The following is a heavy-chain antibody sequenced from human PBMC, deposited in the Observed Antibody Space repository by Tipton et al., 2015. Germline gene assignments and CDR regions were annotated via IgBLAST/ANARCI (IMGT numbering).Heavy chain of an antibody. V-gene: IGHV1-46*01. J-gene: IGHJ4*02. Sequence: QSGAEVKKPGASVKVSCKASGYTFTTYYMHWVRQVPGQGLEWMGIINPSGGSTSYAQKFQGRVTMTRDTSTTTAYMELRSLRFDDTAVYYCARGDSSGPDYWGQGTLVTVSS. CDR2: INPSGGST. D-gene: IGHD6-19*01. CDR1: GYTFTTYY. CDR3: ARGDSSGPDY.